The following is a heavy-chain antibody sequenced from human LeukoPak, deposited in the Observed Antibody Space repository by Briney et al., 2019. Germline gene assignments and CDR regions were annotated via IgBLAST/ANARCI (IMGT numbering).Heavy chain of an antibody. V-gene: IGHV4-39*01. CDR2: IYYSGST. CDR1: GGSISSSSYY. CDR3: ARRSRSGAVGGKFDY. J-gene: IGHJ4*02. Sequence: KASETLSLTCTVSGGSISSSSYYWGWIRQPPGKGLEWIGSIYYSGSTYYNPSLKSRVTISVDTSKNQFSVKLSSVTAADTAVYYCARRSRSGAVGGKFDYWGQGTLVTVSS. D-gene: IGHD6-19*01.